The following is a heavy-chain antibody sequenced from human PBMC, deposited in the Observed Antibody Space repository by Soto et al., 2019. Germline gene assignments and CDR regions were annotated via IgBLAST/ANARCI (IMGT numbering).Heavy chain of an antibody. D-gene: IGHD4-17*01. CDR1: GGSGTNSSYY. J-gene: IGHJ4*02. CDR2: VYYRGRS. V-gene: IGHV4-39*01. Sequence: SETLSLTCTVSGGSGTNSSYYWGWIRQSPGKGLEWIGSVYYRGRSYSKSSVKSRVTISVDTSKNRFSLSLNSVTASDTAVYFCVSQRTTVPTQAYFDYWGPGALVTVSS. CDR3: VSQRTTVPTQAYFDY.